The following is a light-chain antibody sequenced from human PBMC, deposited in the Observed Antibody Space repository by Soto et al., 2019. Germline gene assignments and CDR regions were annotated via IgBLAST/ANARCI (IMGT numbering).Light chain of an antibody. V-gene: IGKV1-5*01. J-gene: IGKJ1*01. CDR3: QHSGGMLT. CDR2: DAS. Sequence: DIQMTQSPSTLAASVGDRVTITCRASQSISNRLAWYQQKPGKAPKVLIYDASSLESGVPSRFSGSGSGTEFLLTISSLQPDDFASYCCQHSGGMLTFGQGTKVEMK. CDR1: QSISNR.